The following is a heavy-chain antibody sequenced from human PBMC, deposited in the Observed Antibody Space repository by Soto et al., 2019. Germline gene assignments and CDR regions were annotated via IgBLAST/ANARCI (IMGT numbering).Heavy chain of an antibody. CDR2: IYYSGST. V-gene: IGHV4-39*01. CDR1: RSCIRCSRYH. Sequence: VTLSRKYTVGRSCIRCSRYHWGEFSQPPGKRPEWIGSIYYSGSTYYNPSLKSRVTISVDTSKNQFSLKLSSVTAADTAVYYCARHSVYYDFWSGYYLWNWFDPWGQGTLVTVSS. J-gene: IGHJ5*02. CDR3: ARHSVYYDFWSGYYLWNWFDP. D-gene: IGHD3-3*01.